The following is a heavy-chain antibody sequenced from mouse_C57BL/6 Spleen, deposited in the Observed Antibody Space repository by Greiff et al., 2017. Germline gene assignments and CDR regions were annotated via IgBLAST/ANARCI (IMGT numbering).Heavy chain of an antibody. J-gene: IGHJ4*01. Sequence: QVQLKESGAELVRPGASVKLSCKASGYTFTDYYINWVKQRPGQGLEWIARIYPGSGNTYYNEKFKGKATLTAEKSSSTAYMQLSSLTSEDSAVYFCARSDEGAMDYWGQGTSVTVSS. V-gene: IGHV1-76*01. CDR1: GYTFTDYY. CDR2: IYPGSGNT. CDR3: ARSDEGAMDY.